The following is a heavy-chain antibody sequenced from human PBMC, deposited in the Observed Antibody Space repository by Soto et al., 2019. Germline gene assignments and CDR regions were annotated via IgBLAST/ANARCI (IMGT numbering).Heavy chain of an antibody. CDR2: LPNSGIT. CDR3: AGLDYDILTGYSY. Sequence: PSATLSLTCTVSCGSIINYYWSCIRQSPGKGLEWIGYLPNSGITNYNPSLKSRVTISVDTSKNQFSLKLSSVTAADTAVYYCAGLDYDILTGYSYWGQGTLVTVSS. CDR1: CGSIINYY. J-gene: IGHJ4*02. V-gene: IGHV4-59*01. D-gene: IGHD3-9*01.